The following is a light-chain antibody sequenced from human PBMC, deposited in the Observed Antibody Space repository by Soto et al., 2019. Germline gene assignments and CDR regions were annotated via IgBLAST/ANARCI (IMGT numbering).Light chain of an antibody. CDR1: QGISNY. V-gene: IGKV1-27*01. Sequence: DIPMTQSPSSLSASVGDRVTITCRASQGISNYLAWYQQKPGEVPNLLIYAASTLQSGVPSRFSGSGSGTDFTLTISSLRPEDVATYYCHKYNSAPLTFGGGTKVEIK. J-gene: IGKJ4*01. CDR2: AAS. CDR3: HKYNSAPLT.